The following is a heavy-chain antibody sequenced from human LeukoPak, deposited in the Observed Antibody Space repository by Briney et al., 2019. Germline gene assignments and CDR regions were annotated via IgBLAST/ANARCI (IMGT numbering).Heavy chain of an antibody. Sequence: SETLSLTCTVSGGSITNYYWSWIRQPPGKGLEWIGYIYYSGSTNYNPSLKSRVTISVDTSKNQFSLKLSSVTAADTAVYYCARDKSPGDYWGQGTLVTVSS. J-gene: IGHJ4*02. V-gene: IGHV4-59*01. CDR1: GGSITNYY. CDR3: ARDKSPGDY. CDR2: IYYSGST.